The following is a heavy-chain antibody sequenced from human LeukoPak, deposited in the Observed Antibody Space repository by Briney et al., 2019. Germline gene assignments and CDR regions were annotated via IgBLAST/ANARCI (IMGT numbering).Heavy chain of an antibody. V-gene: IGHV3-21*01. CDR2: ISSSSSYI. D-gene: IGHD3-10*01. J-gene: IGHJ4*02. Sequence: GGSLRLSCAASGFTFSSYSMNWVRQAPGKGLEWVSSISSSSSYIYYADSVKGRFTISRDNAKNSLYLQMNSLRAEDTAVYYCARAPVLLWFGEPYYWGQGTLVTVSS. CDR3: ARAPVLLWFGEPYY. CDR1: GFTFSSYS.